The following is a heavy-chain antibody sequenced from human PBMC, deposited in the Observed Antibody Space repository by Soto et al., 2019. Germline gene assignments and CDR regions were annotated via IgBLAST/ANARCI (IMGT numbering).Heavy chain of an antibody. V-gene: IGHV1-3*01. J-gene: IGHJ5*02. CDR1: GYTFTSYA. CDR2: INAGNGNT. Sequence: GASVKVSCTASGYTFTSYARHWVRQAPGQRLEWMGWINAGNGNTKYSQKFQGRVTITRDTSASTAYMELSSLRSEDTAVYYCTSGPLYYYDSSGYYYSPTSWFDPWGQGTLVTVSS. CDR3: TSGPLYYYDSSGYYYSPTSWFDP. D-gene: IGHD3-22*01.